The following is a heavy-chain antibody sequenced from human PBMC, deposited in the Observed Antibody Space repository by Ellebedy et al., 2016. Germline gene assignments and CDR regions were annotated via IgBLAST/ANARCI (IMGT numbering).Heavy chain of an antibody. CDR1: GYTFTTYG. CDR2: INTGNDGT. J-gene: IGHJ4*02. Sequence: ASVKVSCKASGYTFTTYGIHWVRQAPGQSLEWMGWINTGNDGTKYSQKFQGRITITRDTSASTVYMELSSLRSEDTAVYFCARVLGSPVVGTGFFDYWGQGTLVTVSS. V-gene: IGHV1-3*04. D-gene: IGHD6-13*01. CDR3: ARVLGSPVVGTGFFDY.